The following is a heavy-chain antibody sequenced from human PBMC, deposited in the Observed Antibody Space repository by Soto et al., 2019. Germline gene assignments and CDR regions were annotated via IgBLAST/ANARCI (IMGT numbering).Heavy chain of an antibody. Sequence: GGSLRLSCAASGFTFSNYGIHWVLQDPGNGLEWVAVISYDGSNKNYADSVKGRFTISRDNSKNTVDLQMNSLRAEDTSVYYCARDGVGVVPAAIRFDYWGQGTLVTVSS. J-gene: IGHJ4*02. CDR2: ISYDGSNK. CDR1: GFTFSNYG. V-gene: IGHV3-30*19. D-gene: IGHD2-2*01. CDR3: ARDGVGVVPAAIRFDY.